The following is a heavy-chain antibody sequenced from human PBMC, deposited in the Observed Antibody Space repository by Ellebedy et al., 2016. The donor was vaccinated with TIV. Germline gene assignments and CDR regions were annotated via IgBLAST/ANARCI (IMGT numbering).Heavy chain of an antibody. CDR1: GFTFSSYG. D-gene: IGHD1-1*01. Sequence: PGGSLRLSCAASGFTFSSYGMHWVRQAPGKGLEWVAVIWYDGSNKYYADSVKGRFTISRDNSKNTLYLQMNSLRAEDTAVYYCARQRLERRIFEGLCLDYWGQGTLVTVSS. CDR3: ARQRLERRIFEGLCLDY. J-gene: IGHJ4*02. V-gene: IGHV3-33*01. CDR2: IWYDGSNK.